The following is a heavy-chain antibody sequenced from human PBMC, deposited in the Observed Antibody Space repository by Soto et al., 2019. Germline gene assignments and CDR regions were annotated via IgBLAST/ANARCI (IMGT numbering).Heavy chain of an antibody. D-gene: IGHD2-15*01. Sequence: QVQLQQWGAGLLKPSETLSLTCAVYGGSFSGYYWSWIRQPPGKGLEWIGEINHSGSTNYNPSLKSRVTISVDTSKHQFSLKLSSVTAADTAVYYCARYSDCSGGSCSFDPWGQGTLVTVSS. CDR3: ARYSDCSGGSCSFDP. V-gene: IGHV4-34*01. J-gene: IGHJ5*02. CDR2: INHSGST. CDR1: GGSFSGYY.